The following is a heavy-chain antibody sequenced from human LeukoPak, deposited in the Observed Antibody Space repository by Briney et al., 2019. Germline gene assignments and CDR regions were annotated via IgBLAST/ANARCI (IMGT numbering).Heavy chain of an antibody. CDR3: ARWYCTNGVCYLDY. J-gene: IGHJ4*02. CDR2: ISYDGSNK. V-gene: IGHV3-30*03. CDR1: GFTFSSYG. D-gene: IGHD2-8*01. Sequence: PGGSLRLSCAASGFTFSSYGMHWVRQAPGKGLEWVAVISYDGSNKYYADSVKGRFTISRDNSKNTLYLQMNSLRAEDTAVYYCARWYCTNGVCYLDYWGQGTLVTVSS.